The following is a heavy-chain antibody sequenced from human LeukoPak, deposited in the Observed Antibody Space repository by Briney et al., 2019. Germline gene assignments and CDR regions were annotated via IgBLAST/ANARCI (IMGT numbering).Heavy chain of an antibody. CDR1: GGSVSSGTYY. CDR3: ATIRGYCSGGRCYYDWYFDL. Sequence: SETLSLTCTVSGGSVSSGTYYRSWIRQPPGKGLEWIGYIYYSGGTNYNPSLKSRVTISVDTSKNQFSLNLSSVTAADTAVYYCATIRGYCSGGRCYYDWYFDLWGRGTLVTVSS. V-gene: IGHV4-61*01. CDR2: IYYSGGT. D-gene: IGHD2-15*01. J-gene: IGHJ2*01.